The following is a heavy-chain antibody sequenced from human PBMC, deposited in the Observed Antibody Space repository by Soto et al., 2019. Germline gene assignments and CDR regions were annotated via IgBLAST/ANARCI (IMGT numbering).Heavy chain of an antibody. Sequence: SETLSLTCAVYGGSFSGYYWSWIRQPPGKGLEWIGEINHSGTTNYNPSLKSQVTISVDTSKNQFSLKLSSVTAADTAVYYCARVGVRDGDYGVSRFDPWGQGTLVTVSS. D-gene: IGHD4-17*01. CDR3: ARVGVRDGDYGVSRFDP. V-gene: IGHV4-34*01. CDR1: GGSFSGYY. J-gene: IGHJ5*02. CDR2: INHSGTT.